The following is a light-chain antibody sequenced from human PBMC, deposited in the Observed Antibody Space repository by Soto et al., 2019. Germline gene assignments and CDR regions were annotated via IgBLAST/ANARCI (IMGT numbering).Light chain of an antibody. Sequence: DIQMTQNTSSLSASVGDRVTITCRASQSISSYLNWYQQKPGKAPKLLIYDASSFESGVPSRFSGSGSGTEFTLTISSLEPEDFAVYYCQQRNNWPPGITFGQGTRLEI. V-gene: IGKV1-39*01. CDR2: DAS. J-gene: IGKJ5*01. CDR1: QSISSY. CDR3: QQRNNWPPGIT.